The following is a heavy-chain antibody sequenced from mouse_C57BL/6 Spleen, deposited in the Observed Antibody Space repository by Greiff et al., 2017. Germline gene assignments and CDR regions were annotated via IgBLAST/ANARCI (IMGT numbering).Heavy chain of an antibody. Sequence: QVQLQQPGAELVKPGASVKMSCKASGYTFTSYWITWVTQRPGQGLEWIGDIYPGSGSTNYNEKFKSKATLTVETSSSTAYMKLSSLTSENSAVYYCARGRGYYGYFDVWGTGTTVTVSS. J-gene: IGHJ1*03. CDR2: IYPGSGST. CDR3: ARGRGYYGYFDV. V-gene: IGHV1-55*01. CDR1: GYTFTSYW. D-gene: IGHD2-2*01.